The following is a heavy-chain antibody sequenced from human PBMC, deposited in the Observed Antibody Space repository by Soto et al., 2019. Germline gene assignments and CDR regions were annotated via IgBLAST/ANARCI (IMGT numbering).Heavy chain of an antibody. CDR2: IVVGSGGT. CDR3: AADREDFWSGYSGGLDV. Sequence: EASVKVSCKASGFTFSTSAVQWVRQARGQRLEWIGWIVVGSGGTKYAQKFQERVTITRDMSTSTAYMELSSLRSEDTAVYYCAADREDFWSGYSGGLDVWGQGTTVTVSS. CDR1: GFTFSTSA. D-gene: IGHD3-3*01. V-gene: IGHV1-58*01. J-gene: IGHJ6*02.